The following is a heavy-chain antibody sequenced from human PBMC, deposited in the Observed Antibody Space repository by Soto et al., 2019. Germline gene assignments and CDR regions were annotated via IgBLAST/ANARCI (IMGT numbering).Heavy chain of an antibody. Sequence: EVQLVESGGGLVQPGGSLRLSCAASGFTFSTYSMNWVRQAPGKGLEWVSYISSSTIYYADSVKGRFTISRDNAKNSLYLQMNSLRAGDTAVYYCAGQGGSRLNWFDPWGQGTLVTVSS. CDR2: ISSSTI. CDR1: GFTFSTYS. J-gene: IGHJ5*02. D-gene: IGHD6-13*01. V-gene: IGHV3-48*01. CDR3: AGQGGSRLNWFDP.